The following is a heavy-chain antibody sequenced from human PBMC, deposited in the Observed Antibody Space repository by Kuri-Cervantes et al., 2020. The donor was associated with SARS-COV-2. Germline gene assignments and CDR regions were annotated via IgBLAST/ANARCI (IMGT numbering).Heavy chain of an antibody. CDR3: ARAVTSIFGVPTNWFDP. CDR2: IYYSGRT. J-gene: IGHJ5*02. Sequence: SETLSLTCTVSGGSISSYYWSWIRQPPGKGLEWIGYIYYSGRTNYNPSLKSRVTISVDTSRNQFSLKLSSVTAADTAVYYCARAVTSIFGVPTNWFDPWGQGTLVTVSS. CDR1: GGSISSYY. V-gene: IGHV4-59*01. D-gene: IGHD3-3*01.